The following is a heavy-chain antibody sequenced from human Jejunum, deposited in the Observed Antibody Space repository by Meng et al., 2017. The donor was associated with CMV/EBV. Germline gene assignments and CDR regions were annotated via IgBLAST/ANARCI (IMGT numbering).Heavy chain of an antibody. Sequence: QVQLQESGPVLVKPSQTLSLTFSVSGGFVSGDYSWSWIRQSPGKGLEWIGYIYNNGNTDYNPSLKSRVSISVDTSKNEVSLTLRSVTAADTAVYYCAGLFQYDILTGSWYWGQGTMVTVSS. CDR1: GGFVSGDYS. CDR3: AGLFQYDILTGSWY. V-gene: IGHV4-30-4*08. CDR2: IYNNGNT. J-gene: IGHJ4*02. D-gene: IGHD3-9*01.